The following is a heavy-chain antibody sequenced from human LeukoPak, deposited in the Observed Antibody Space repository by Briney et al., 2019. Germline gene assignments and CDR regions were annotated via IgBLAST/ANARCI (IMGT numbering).Heavy chain of an antibody. Sequence: ASVKGSCKASGYTFTSYGISWVRQAPGQGLEWIGWISAYNGNTNYAQKLQGRVTMTTDTSTSTAYMELRSLRSDDTAVYYCARTPIAAAGTIFDFWGQGTLVTVSS. CDR2: ISAYNGNT. CDR3: ARTPIAAAGTIFDF. J-gene: IGHJ4*02. V-gene: IGHV1-18*04. D-gene: IGHD6-13*01. CDR1: GYTFTSYG.